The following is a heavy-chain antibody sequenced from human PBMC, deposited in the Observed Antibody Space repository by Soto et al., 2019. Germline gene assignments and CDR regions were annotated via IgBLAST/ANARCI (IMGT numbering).Heavy chain of an antibody. V-gene: IGHV3-30*03. J-gene: IGHJ4*02. CDR1: GFTFSDYA. D-gene: IGHD6-19*01. CDR2: VSHDGRNT. Sequence: GGSLRLSCAAYGFTFSDYAMHWVRQAPGKGLEWVAVVSHDGRNTHYADSVKGRFTISRDSSKNTVSLEMTSLRAEDTAVYYCAMGGRQWLVRSDFNYWGQGALVTVSS. CDR3: AMGGRQWLVRSDFNY.